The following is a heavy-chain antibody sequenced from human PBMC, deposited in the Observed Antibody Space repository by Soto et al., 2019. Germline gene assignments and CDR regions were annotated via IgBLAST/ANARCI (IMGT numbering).Heavy chain of an antibody. J-gene: IGHJ3*02. Sequence: PSETLSLTCTVSGGSISSSSYYWGWIRQPPGKGLEWIGSIYYSGSTYYNPSLKSRVTISVDTSKNQFSLKLSSVTAADTAVYYSSGYRDGDAFDIWGQGTMVTVSS. D-gene: IGHD5-18*01. CDR2: IYYSGST. CDR3: SGYRDGDAFDI. CDR1: GGSISSSSYY. V-gene: IGHV4-39*01.